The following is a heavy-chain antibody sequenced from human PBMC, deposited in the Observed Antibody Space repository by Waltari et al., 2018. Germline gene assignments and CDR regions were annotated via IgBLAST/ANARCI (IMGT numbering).Heavy chain of an antibody. CDR1: GGSISSSSYY. V-gene: IGHV4-39*07. CDR2: IYYSGNT. D-gene: IGHD3-10*01. J-gene: IGHJ3*02. CDR3: AREKPRARAFDI. Sequence: QLQLQESGPGLVKPSETLSLTCTVSGGSISSSSYYWGWIRQPPGKGLEWIGSIYYSGNTYYNPSLKSRVTISVDTSKNQFSLKLSSVTAADTAVYYCAREKPRARAFDIWGQGTMVTVSS.